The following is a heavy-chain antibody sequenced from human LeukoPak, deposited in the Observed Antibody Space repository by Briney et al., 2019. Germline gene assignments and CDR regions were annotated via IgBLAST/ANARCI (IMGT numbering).Heavy chain of an antibody. Sequence: PGGSLRLSCSASGFPFSNYAMHWVRQAPGKGLEWVAVISYDGTNKYYADSVKGRFTISRDNSKNTMYLQMNSLRAEDTAMYYCARAPMSYDSSGFGGAFDIWGQGTMVTVSS. CDR2: ISYDGTNK. D-gene: IGHD3-22*01. V-gene: IGHV3-30-3*01. CDR1: GFPFSNYA. CDR3: ARAPMSYDSSGFGGAFDI. J-gene: IGHJ3*02.